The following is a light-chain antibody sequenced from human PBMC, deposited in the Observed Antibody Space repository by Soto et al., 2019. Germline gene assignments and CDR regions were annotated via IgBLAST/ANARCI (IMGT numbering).Light chain of an antibody. CDR1: QSVSSN. CDR2: GAS. Sequence: IVMTHSPATLSVSPGERATRSCSASQSVSSNLAWYQQKPGQAPRLLIYGASTRATGIPARFSGSGSGTEFTLTISSLQSEDFAVYYCQQYNNWPQWTFSQATKVDIK. J-gene: IGKJ1*01. CDR3: QQYNNWPQWT. V-gene: IGKV3-15*01.